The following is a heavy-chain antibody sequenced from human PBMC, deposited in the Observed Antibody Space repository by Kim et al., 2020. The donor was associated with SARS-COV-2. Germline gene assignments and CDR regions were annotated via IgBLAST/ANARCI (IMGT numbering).Heavy chain of an antibody. CDR1: GGSISSSSYY. CDR2: INYSGST. CDR3: AEYCSSTGGPLDAFDI. Sequence: SETLSLTCTVSGGSISSSSYYWGWIRQPPGKGLEWIGSINYSGSTYYNPSLKSRVTISVDTSKNQFSLKLSTVTAAATAVYYCAEYCSSTGGPLDAFDIWGQGKMVTVSS. V-gene: IGHV4-39*01. D-gene: IGHD2-2*01. J-gene: IGHJ3*02.